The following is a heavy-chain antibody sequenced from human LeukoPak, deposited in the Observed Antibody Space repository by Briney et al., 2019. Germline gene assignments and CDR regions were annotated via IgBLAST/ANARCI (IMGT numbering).Heavy chain of an antibody. CDR3: TRTVNSASDF. Sequence: GGSLRLSCAASGFTFSSYSMNWVRQAPGKGLEWVATINQNGGVKYYVDSVKGRFTISRDNAKTSLFLQMNSLRIDDTAMYYCTRTVNSASDFWGQGTLVTVSS. CDR2: INQNGGVK. V-gene: IGHV3-7*03. D-gene: IGHD4-23*01. J-gene: IGHJ4*02. CDR1: GFTFSSYS.